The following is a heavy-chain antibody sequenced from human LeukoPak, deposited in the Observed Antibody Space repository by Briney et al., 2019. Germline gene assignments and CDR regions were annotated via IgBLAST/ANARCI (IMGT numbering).Heavy chain of an antibody. CDR2: IKQDGGET. D-gene: IGHD4-11*01. CDR1: GFPFSSYW. CDR3: TREDHSNYNY. V-gene: IGHV3-7*01. Sequence: GGCLRLSCAASGFPFSSYWMAWVRQAPGKGLEWVASIKQDGGETFYVDSVKGRFTISRDNAKNSLYLQMNSLRAEDTAVYYCTREDHSNYNYWGQGTLVTVSS. J-gene: IGHJ4*02.